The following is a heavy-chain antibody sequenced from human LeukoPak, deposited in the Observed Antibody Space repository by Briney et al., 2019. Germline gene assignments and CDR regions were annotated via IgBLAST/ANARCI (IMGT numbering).Heavy chain of an antibody. Sequence: LRLSCAASGFTFSSYWMSWVRQAPGKGLEWIGYIYYSGSTYYNPSLKSRVTISVDTSKNQFSLKLSSVTAADTAVYYCARDTIDRDGYNFFLDYWGQGTLVTVSS. CDR3: ARDTIDRDGYNFFLDY. V-gene: IGHV4-31*02. J-gene: IGHJ4*02. D-gene: IGHD5-12*01. CDR2: IYYSGST. CDR1: GFTFSSYW.